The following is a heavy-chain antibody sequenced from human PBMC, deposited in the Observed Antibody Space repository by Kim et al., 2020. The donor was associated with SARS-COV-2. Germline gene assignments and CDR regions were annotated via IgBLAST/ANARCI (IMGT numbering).Heavy chain of an antibody. V-gene: IGHV3-30*01. CDR2: K. CDR3: ASHYFGSGGFDY. D-gene: IGHD3-10*01. Sequence: KYAPQSVTGRFTFSRDNSKNMSYVEINNLRPEDTAVYYCASHYFGSGGFDYWGQGALVTVSS. J-gene: IGHJ4*02.